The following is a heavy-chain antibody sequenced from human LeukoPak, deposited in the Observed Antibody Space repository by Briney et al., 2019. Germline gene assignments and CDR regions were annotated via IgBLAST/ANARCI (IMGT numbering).Heavy chain of an antibody. J-gene: IGHJ5*02. CDR3: ARDTQYSNYRWFDP. D-gene: IGHD4-11*01. CDR2: IYYSGST. CDR1: GGSISSYY. V-gene: IGHV4-59*01. Sequence: SETLSLTCTVSGGSISSYYWSWIRQPPGKGLEWIGYIYYSGSTNYNPSLKSRVTISVDTSKNQFSLKLSSVTAADTAVYYCARDTQYSNYRWFDPWGQGTLVTVSS.